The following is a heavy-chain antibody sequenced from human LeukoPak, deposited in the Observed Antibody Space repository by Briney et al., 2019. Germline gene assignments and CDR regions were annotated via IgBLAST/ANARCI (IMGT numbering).Heavy chain of an antibody. CDR1: GFTFSSYA. CDR3: ANFVGATPDAFDI. CDR2: ISGSGGST. Sequence: GGSLRLSCAASGFTFSSYAMSWVRQAPGKRLEWVSAISGSGGSTYYADSVKGRFTISRDNSKNTLYLQMNSLRAEDTAVYYCANFVGATPDAFDIWGQGTMVTVSS. V-gene: IGHV3-23*01. J-gene: IGHJ3*02. D-gene: IGHD1-26*01.